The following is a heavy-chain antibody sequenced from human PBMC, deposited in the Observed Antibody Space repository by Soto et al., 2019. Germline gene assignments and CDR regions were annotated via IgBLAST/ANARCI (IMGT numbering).Heavy chain of an antibody. CDR1: GFTYNSYD. V-gene: IGHV3-13*01. D-gene: IGHD3-10*01. Sequence: EXQLVESGGXXVQPGGSLRLXCAAFGFTYNSYDMIWXRXVTGKGLEWIASMGGAGAREYSGSVKGRFIISRDNAKNSLYLQMDSLRVADTGVYYCTRATFGVGMDLWGHGTPVTVSS. J-gene: IGHJ6*02. CDR2: MGGAGAR. CDR3: TRATFGVGMDL.